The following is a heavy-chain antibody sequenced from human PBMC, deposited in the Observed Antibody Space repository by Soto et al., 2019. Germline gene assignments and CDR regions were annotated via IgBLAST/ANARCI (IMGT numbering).Heavy chain of an antibody. D-gene: IGHD3-22*01. CDR3: ARRGNYFDSSGPPGFDP. Sequence: QVQLVQSGAEVKKPGASVKVSCKASGYTFASYDINWVRQATGQGLEWMGWMNPNSGNTGYAQKLQGRVTMTRNTSTSTAYMELSSLRSEDTAVYYCARRGNYFDSSGPPGFDPWGQGTLVTVSS. V-gene: IGHV1-8*01. CDR2: MNPNSGNT. J-gene: IGHJ5*02. CDR1: GYTFASYD.